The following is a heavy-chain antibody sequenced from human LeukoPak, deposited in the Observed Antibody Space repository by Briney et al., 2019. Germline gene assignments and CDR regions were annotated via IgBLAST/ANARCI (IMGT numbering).Heavy chain of an antibody. J-gene: IGHJ5*02. Sequence: PSETLSLTCTVSGGSISSYYWSWIRQSPGKGLEWVGYIYYSGSTNYNPSLKSRVTISVDTSKNQFCLKLSSVTAADTAVYYCASGITPPQDWFDPWGQGTLVTVSS. D-gene: IGHD1-14*01. CDR3: ASGITPPQDWFDP. CDR2: IYYSGST. CDR1: GGSISSYY. V-gene: IGHV4-59*08.